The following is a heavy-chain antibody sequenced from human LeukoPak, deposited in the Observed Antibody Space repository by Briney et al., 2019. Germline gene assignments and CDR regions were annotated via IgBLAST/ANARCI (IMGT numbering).Heavy chain of an antibody. Sequence: GASVKVSCKASGYTFTSYDINWVRQATGQGLEWMGWMNPNSGNTGYAQKFQGRVTMTRNTSISTAYMELSSLRSEDTAVYYCARVTNYYDSSGYYFWGPSDYWGQGTLVTVSS. CDR1: GYTFTSYD. V-gene: IGHV1-8*01. D-gene: IGHD3-22*01. J-gene: IGHJ4*02. CDR2: MNPNSGNT. CDR3: ARVTNYYDSSGYYFWGPSDY.